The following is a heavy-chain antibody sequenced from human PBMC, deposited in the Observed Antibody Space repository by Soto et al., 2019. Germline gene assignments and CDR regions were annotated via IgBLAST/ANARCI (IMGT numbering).Heavy chain of an antibody. Sequence: GGSLRLSCAASGFTFSSYDMLWVRQATGKGLEWVSAIGTAGDTYYPGSVKGRFTISRENAKNSLYLQMNSLRAGDTAVYYCARGPQAMTNYYYYYYMDVWGKGTTVTVSS. J-gene: IGHJ6*03. CDR3: ARGPQAMTNYYYYYYMDV. CDR2: IGTAGDT. V-gene: IGHV3-13*01. CDR1: GFTFSSYD. D-gene: IGHD5-18*01.